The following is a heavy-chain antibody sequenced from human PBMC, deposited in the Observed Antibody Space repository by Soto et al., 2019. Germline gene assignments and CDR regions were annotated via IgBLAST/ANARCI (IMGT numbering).Heavy chain of an antibody. J-gene: IGHJ4*02. V-gene: IGHV1-69*13. Sequence: SVKVSCKASGGTFSSYAISWVRQAPGQGLEWMGGIIPIFGTANYAQKFQGRVTITADESTSTAYMELSSLRSEDTAVYYCARPRGYYDSSGYYDYWGQGTLVTVSS. CDR2: IIPIFGTA. D-gene: IGHD3-22*01. CDR1: GGTFSSYA. CDR3: ARPRGYYDSSGYYDY.